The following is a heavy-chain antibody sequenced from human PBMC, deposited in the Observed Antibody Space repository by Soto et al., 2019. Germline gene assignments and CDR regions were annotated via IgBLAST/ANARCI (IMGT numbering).Heavy chain of an antibody. V-gene: IGHV1-69*02. D-gene: IGHD3-9*01. CDR3: ARVAYDIWTGSENNWFDP. J-gene: IGHJ5*02. Sequence: QVQLVQSGAEVKKPGSSVKVSCKASGGTFSSYTISWVRQAPGQGLEWMGRIIPILGIANYAQKFQGRVTITADKSTSTAYMELSSLRSEDTAVYYCARVAYDIWTGSENNWFDPWGQGTLVTVSS. CDR1: GGTFSSYT. CDR2: IIPILGIA.